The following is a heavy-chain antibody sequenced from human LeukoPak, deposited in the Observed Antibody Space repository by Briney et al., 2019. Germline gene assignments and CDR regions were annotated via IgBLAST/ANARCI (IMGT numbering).Heavy chain of an antibody. V-gene: IGHV4-59*08. Sequence: SETLFLTCTVSVGSISTYYWSWIRQPPGKGLECIGYIYYTGSTYYNPSLKSRVTMPVDTSKNQFSLKLISVTAADTAVYYCARVITATTREDSWGQGTLVTVSS. J-gene: IGHJ4*02. CDR2: IYYTGST. CDR1: VGSISTYY. CDR3: ARVITATTREDS. D-gene: IGHD1-20*01.